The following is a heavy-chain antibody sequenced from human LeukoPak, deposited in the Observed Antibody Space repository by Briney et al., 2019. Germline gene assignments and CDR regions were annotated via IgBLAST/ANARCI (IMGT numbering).Heavy chain of an antibody. CDR2: ISFDGGNK. J-gene: IGHJ4*02. Sequence: PGESLRLSCAASGFTFSSYAMHWVRQAPGKGLEWVAVISFDGGNKYYADSVQGRFTISRDNSKNTLYLQMNSLRAEDTAVYYCARETSGYYFDYWGQGTLVTVSS. CDR3: ARETSGYYFDY. V-gene: IGHV3-30*04. D-gene: IGHD5-12*01. CDR1: GFTFSSYA.